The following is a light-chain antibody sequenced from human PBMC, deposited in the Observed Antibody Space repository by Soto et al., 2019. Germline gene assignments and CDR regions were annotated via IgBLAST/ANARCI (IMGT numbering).Light chain of an antibody. J-gene: IGKJ1*01. CDR2: GAS. CDR1: QSVSSN. CDR3: QQRSIWPPWT. V-gene: IGKV3-11*01. Sequence: EIVLTQSPGIMSLSPGERATLSCRASQSVSSNLAWYQQKPGQAPRLLIYGASSRATGIPDRFSGSGSGTDFTLTISSLEPEDFAVYYCQQRSIWPPWTFGQGTKVDIK.